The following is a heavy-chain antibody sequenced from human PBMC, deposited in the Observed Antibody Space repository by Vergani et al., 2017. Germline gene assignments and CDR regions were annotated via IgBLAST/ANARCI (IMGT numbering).Heavy chain of an antibody. J-gene: IGHJ5*02. CDR2: INPSGGST. Sequence: QVQLVQSGAEVKKPGASVKVSCKASGYTFTSYYMHWVRQAPGQGLEWMGIINPSGGSTSYAQKFQGRVTMTRDTSTSTVYMELSSLRSEDTAVYYCARDGRYCSSTSCYVGRDWFDPWSQGTLVTVSS. D-gene: IGHD2-2*01. CDR3: ARDGRYCSSTSCYVGRDWFDP. V-gene: IGHV1-46*01. CDR1: GYTFTSYY.